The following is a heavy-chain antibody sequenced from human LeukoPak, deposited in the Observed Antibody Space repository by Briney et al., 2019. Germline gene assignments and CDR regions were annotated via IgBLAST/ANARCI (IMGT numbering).Heavy chain of an antibody. CDR1: GFTVDSYW. V-gene: IGHV3-74*01. CDR3: ASGVQGSSWIVN. Sequence: WGSLRLSCAASGFTVDSYWMHWVRQAPGKGLVWVSRINTDGSSTTYADSVKGRFTISRDNAKNTLYLQMNSLRAEDTAIYYCASGVQGSSWIVNWGQGTLVTVSS. J-gene: IGHJ4*02. D-gene: IGHD6-13*01. CDR2: INTDGSST.